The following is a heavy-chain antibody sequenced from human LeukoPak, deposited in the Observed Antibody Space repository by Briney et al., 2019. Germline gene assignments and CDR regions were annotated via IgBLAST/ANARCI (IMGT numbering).Heavy chain of an antibody. CDR3: TTTVLDLRRLVVITLDV. CDR2: IRYDGTNK. Sequence: GGSLRLSCAASGFTFSSYGMHWVRQAPGKGLVWVAFIRYDGTNKYYADSVKGRFTISRDNSKNTLYLQMKSLRAEDTAVYYCTTTVLDLRRLVVITLDVWGKGTTVIVSS. V-gene: IGHV3-30*02. D-gene: IGHD3-22*01. J-gene: IGHJ6*04. CDR1: GFTFSSYG.